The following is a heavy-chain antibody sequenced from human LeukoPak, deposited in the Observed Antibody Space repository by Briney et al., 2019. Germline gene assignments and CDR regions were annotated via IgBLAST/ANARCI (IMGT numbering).Heavy chain of an antibody. CDR2: ITGTGDRT. J-gene: IGHJ3*02. V-gene: IGHV3-23*01. CDR3: AKDPNGDYIGTFDI. CDR1: QFKFNNYG. Sequence: AGGSLRLSCATSQFKFNNYGMTWVRQAPGKGLEWVSSITGTGDRTQYADSVQGRFTIPRDNSKNTLYLQMNSLRAEDTAVYYCAKDPNGDYIGTFDIWGQGTMVTVSS. D-gene: IGHD4-17*01.